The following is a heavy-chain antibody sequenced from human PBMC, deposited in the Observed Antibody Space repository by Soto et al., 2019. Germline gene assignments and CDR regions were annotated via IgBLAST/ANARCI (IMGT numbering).Heavy chain of an antibody. CDR1: GYTFTSYD. CDR2: MNPNSGNT. Sequence: ASVKVSCKASGYTFTSYDINWVRQATGQGLEWMGWMNPNSGNTGYAQKYQGRVTMTRNTSISTANIKMSSLRSVDTAVYYCARAYCSSTSCYAGWFDPWGQGTLVTVSS. V-gene: IGHV1-8*01. D-gene: IGHD2-2*01. CDR3: ARAYCSSTSCYAGWFDP. J-gene: IGHJ5*02.